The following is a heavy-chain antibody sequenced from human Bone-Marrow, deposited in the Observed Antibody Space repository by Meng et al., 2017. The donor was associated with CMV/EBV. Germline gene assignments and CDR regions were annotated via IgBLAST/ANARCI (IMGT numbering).Heavy chain of an antibody. D-gene: IGHD3-3*01. J-gene: IGHJ6*02. V-gene: IGHV3-21*01. CDR2: ISRSSSYI. Sequence: GESPKISCAASGFTYSSYSMNWVRPAPGKGLEWVSSISRSSSYIYYADSEKGRFTISRNNAKNSLYLQMHSLRAEDTAVYYGACWGSITIFGVANPSYYGLDVWGQGTTVTVSS. CDR3: ACWGSITIFGVANPSYYGLDV. CDR1: GFTYSSYS.